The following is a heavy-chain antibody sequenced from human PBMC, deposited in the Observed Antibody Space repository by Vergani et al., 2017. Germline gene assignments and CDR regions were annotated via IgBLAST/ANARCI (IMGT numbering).Heavy chain of an antibody. V-gene: IGHV4-61*02. J-gene: IGHJ4*02. CDR2: IYTSGST. Sequence: QVQLQESGPGLVKPSQTLSLTCTVSGGSISSGSYYWSWIRQPAGKGLEWIGRIYTSGSTNYNPSLKSRVTISVDTSKNQFSLKLSSVTAADTAVYYCTRGGAYWGQGTLVTVSS. CDR1: GGSISSGSYY. CDR3: TRGGAY. D-gene: IGHD3-10*01.